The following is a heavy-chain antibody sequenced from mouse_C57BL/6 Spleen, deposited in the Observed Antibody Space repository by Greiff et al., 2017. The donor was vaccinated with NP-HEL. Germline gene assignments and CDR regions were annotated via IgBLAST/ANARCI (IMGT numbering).Heavy chain of an antibody. Sequence: EVKLQESGAELVRPGASVKLSCTASGFNIKDYYMHWVKQRPEQGLEWIGRIDPEDGDTEYAPKFQGKATMTVDTSSNTAYLHLSSLTSEDTAVYYCTTRITTVVEDYAMDYWGQGTSVTVSS. J-gene: IGHJ4*01. CDR1: GFNIKDYY. CDR3: TTRITTVVEDYAMDY. V-gene: IGHV14-1*01. CDR2: IDPEDGDT. D-gene: IGHD1-1*01.